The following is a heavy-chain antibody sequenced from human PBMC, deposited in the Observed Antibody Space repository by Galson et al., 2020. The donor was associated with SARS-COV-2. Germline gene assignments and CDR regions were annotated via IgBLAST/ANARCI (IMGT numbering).Heavy chain of an antibody. V-gene: IGHV2-70*11. J-gene: IGHJ6*03. CDR2: IDWDDDK. CDR3: ARIPAASYYCYMDV. D-gene: IGHD2-15*01. CDR1: GFSLSTSGMC. Sequence: SGPTLVTPTQTLTLTCTFSGFSLSTSGMCVSWIRQHPGKALEWLASIDWDDDKYYSTSLKTRLTISKDTSKNQVVLTMTNMDPVDTATYYWARIPAASYYCYMDVWGKGTTVTVAS.